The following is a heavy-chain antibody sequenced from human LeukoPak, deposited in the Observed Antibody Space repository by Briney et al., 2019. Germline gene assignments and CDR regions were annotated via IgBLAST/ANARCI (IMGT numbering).Heavy chain of an antibody. V-gene: IGHV3-74*01. D-gene: IGHD1-20*01. CDR2: ISPDGKDT. J-gene: IGHJ4*02. Sequence: PGGSLRLSCAASGFTFSNYWIYWVRHVPGKGLVWVSRISPDGKDTIHADSVKGRFTISRDNAKNTLYLQMNSLRAEDTAVYYCATYNWEYEADYWGQGTLVTVSS. CDR3: ATYNWEYEADY. CDR1: GFTFSNYW.